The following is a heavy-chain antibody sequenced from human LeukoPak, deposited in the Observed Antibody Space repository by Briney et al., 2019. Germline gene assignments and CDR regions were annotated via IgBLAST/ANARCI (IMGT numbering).Heavy chain of an antibody. CDR1: SGLFSGHQ. CDR3: ASRFNDYGDYGGDY. D-gene: IGHD4-17*01. J-gene: IGHJ4*02. Sequence: SETLSLTCAVYSGLFSGHQWSWIRQPPGKGLEWIGEINHSGSTNYNPSLKSRVTISVDTSKNQFSLKLSSVTAADTAVYYCASRFNDYGDYGGDYWGQGTLVTVSS. CDR2: INHSGST. V-gene: IGHV4-34*01.